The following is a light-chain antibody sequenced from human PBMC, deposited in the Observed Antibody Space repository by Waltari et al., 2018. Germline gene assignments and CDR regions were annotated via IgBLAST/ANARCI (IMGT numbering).Light chain of an antibody. V-gene: IGLV2-23*02. CDR1: SSNVGFYNL. J-gene: IGLJ3*02. Sequence: QSALTQPASVSGSPGQSVTISCTGTSSNVGFYNLVSWYQQHPGKAPKLMIYEVLERPSGISNRFAGSKSGEPASLTISGLRAEDEADYSCCSYAGRNVWVFGGGTNLTVL. CDR3: CSYAGRNVWV. CDR2: EVL.